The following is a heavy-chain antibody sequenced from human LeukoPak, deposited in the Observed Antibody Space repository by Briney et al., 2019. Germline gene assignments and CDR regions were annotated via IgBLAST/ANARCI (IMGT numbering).Heavy chain of an antibody. CDR3: ARDYSSGWLDY. CDR2: IQEDGKKE. D-gene: IGHD6-19*01. CDR1: GFTFTTYW. V-gene: IGHV3-7*03. J-gene: IGHJ4*02. Sequence: GESLRLSCAASGFTFTTYWMAWVRQFPGKGLEWVANIQEDGKKENYVDSVRGRFTISRDNAKNSLYLQMNSLRAEDTALYYCARDYSSGWLDYWGQGTLVTVSS.